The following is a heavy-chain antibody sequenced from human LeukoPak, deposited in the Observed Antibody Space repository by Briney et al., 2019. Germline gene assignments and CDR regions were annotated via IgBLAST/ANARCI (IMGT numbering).Heavy chain of an antibody. CDR1: GFTFSSYA. V-gene: IGHV3-30*04. CDR2: ISYDGSNK. CDR3: ARDGVDIVATTILPPDY. Sequence: GGSLRLSCEASGFTFSSYAMHWVRQAPGKGLEWVAVISYDGSNKYYADSVKGRFTISRDNSKNTLYLQMNSLRAEDTAVYYCARDGVDIVATTILPPDYWGQGTLVTVSS. D-gene: IGHD5-12*01. J-gene: IGHJ4*02.